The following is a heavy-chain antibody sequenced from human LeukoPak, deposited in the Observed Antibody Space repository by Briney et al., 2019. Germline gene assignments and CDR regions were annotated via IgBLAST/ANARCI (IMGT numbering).Heavy chain of an antibody. CDR2: INHSGST. J-gene: IGHJ5*02. D-gene: IGHD2-15*01. Sequence: SETLSLTCAVYGGSFSGYYWSWIRQPPGKGLEWIGEINHSGSTNYNPSLKSRVTISVDTSKNQFSLKLSSVTAEDTAVYYCARGRVVVVVAATRDWFDPWGQGTLVTVSS. V-gene: IGHV4-34*01. CDR1: GGSFSGYY. CDR3: ARGRVVVVVAATRDWFDP.